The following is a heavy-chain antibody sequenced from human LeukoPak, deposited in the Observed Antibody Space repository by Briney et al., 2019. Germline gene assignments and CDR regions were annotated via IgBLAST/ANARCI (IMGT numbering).Heavy chain of an antibody. CDR3: ARARFSYYYMDV. V-gene: IGHV4-59*01. Sequence: SETLSLTCTVSGGSISGYYWSWIRQPPGKGLEWIGYIYYSGSTNYNPSLKSRVTISVDTSKNQFSLKLSSVTAADTAVYYCARARFSYYYMDVWGKGTTVTVSS. J-gene: IGHJ6*03. D-gene: IGHD3-10*01. CDR1: GGSISGYY. CDR2: IYYSGST.